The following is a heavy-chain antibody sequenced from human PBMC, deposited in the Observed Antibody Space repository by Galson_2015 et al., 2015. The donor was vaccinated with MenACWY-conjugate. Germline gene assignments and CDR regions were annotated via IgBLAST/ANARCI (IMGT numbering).Heavy chain of an antibody. J-gene: IGHJ6*03. V-gene: IGHV3-21*01. D-gene: IGHD6-13*01. CDR2: ISSSSSSV. CDR3: AIHISSWYHYYLDV. CDR1: GFTFSRYT. Sequence: SLRLSCAASGFTFSRYTLNWVRQAPGKGLEWVSAISSSSSSVYYADSVMGRFTISRDNAKNSLFLQMDGLRAEDTAVYYCAIHISSWYHYYLDVWGNGTT.